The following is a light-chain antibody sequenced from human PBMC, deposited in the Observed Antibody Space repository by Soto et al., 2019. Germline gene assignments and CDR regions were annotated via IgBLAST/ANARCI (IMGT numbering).Light chain of an antibody. V-gene: IGKV1-39*01. CDR1: QTISSY. Sequence: DIEMTQSPSSLSASVGDRVTITCRASQTISSYLNWYHQKPGKAPKLLIYAVSNLQSGVPSRFSGSGSGTDFTLTISSLQPEDFATYYCQQNYNTPLTFGPGTKVDIK. J-gene: IGKJ3*01. CDR3: QQNYNTPLT. CDR2: AVS.